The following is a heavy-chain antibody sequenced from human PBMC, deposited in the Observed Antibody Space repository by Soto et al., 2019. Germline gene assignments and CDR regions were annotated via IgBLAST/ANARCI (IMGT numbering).Heavy chain of an antibody. V-gene: IGHV1-18*01. Sequence: QVQVLQSGPEVKRPGASVTVSRKTSGYTFSPSGISWVRQAPGQGLEWVGWIRPDNGNRKSAQRLQGRVTLTTDTSGRTAYMELRSLTSDDTAMYYSTRDTGSNRYKDWGQGTRVTVSS. CDR1: GYTFSPSG. CDR2: IRPDNGNR. J-gene: IGHJ1*01. CDR3: TRDTGSNRYKD. D-gene: IGHD2-2*02.